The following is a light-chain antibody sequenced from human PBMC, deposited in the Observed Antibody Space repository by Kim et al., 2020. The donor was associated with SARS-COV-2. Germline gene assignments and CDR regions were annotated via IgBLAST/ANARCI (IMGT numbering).Light chain of an antibody. CDR1: KLGDKY. CDR2: QDS. CDR3: QAWDSSTYV. V-gene: IGLV3-1*01. Sequence: PGQPASITCSGDKLGDKYACWYQQKPGQSPVLVIYQDSKRPSGIPERFSGSNSGNTATLTISGTQAMDEADYYCQAWDSSTYVFGTGTKVTVL. J-gene: IGLJ1*01.